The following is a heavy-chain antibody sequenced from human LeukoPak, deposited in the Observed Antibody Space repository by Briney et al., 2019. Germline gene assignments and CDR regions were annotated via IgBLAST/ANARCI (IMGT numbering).Heavy chain of an antibody. D-gene: IGHD3-16*02. Sequence: PGGSLRLSCAVSGFTFSSYAMSWVRQAPGKGLEWVSGISGSGGSTYYADSVKGRFTISRDNSKNTLYLQMNSLRAEDTAVYYCARDYVWGSYRFHDAFDIWGQGTMVTVSS. J-gene: IGHJ3*02. CDR1: GFTFSSYA. CDR2: ISGSGGST. CDR3: ARDYVWGSYRFHDAFDI. V-gene: IGHV3-23*01.